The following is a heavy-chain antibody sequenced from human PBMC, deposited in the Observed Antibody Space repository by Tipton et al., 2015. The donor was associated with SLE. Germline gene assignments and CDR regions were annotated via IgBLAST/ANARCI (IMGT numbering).Heavy chain of an antibody. J-gene: IGHJ4*02. CDR2: IYYSGST. V-gene: IGHV4-59*01. CDR3: ARIGGTGGFHFPL. Sequence: TLSLTCTVSGGSINSYYWSWIRQPPGKGLEWIGYIYYSGSTNYKPSLKSRVTISVDTSKNQFSLKLNSVTAADTAMYYCARIGGTGGFHFPLWGQGTLVTVSS. CDR1: GGSINSYY. D-gene: IGHD2-8*02.